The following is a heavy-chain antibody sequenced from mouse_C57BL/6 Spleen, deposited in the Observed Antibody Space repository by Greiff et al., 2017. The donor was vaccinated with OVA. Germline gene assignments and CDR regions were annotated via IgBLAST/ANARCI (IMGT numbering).Heavy chain of an antibody. CDR1: GFTFSDYG. CDR2: ISSGSSTI. Sequence: EVQGVESGGGLVKPGGPLKLSCAASGFTFSDYGMHWVRQAPEKGLEWVAYISSGSSTIYYADTVKGRFTISRDNAKNTLFLQMTSLRSEDTAMYYCAREGKTRYFDYWGQGTTLTVSS. CDR3: AREGKTRYFDY. V-gene: IGHV5-17*01. J-gene: IGHJ2*01.